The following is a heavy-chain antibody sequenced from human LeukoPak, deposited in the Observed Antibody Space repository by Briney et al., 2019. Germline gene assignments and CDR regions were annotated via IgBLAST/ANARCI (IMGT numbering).Heavy chain of an antibody. CDR2: INHSGST. CDR1: GGSFSGYY. CDR3: ARGIVVVTRAYGY. Sequence: PSETLSLTCAVYGGSFSGYYWSWIRQPPGKGLEWIGEINHSGSTNYNPSLKSRVTISVDTSKNQFSLKLSSVTAADTAVYYCARGIVVVTRAYGYWGQGTLVTVSS. D-gene: IGHD3-22*01. V-gene: IGHV4-34*01. J-gene: IGHJ4*02.